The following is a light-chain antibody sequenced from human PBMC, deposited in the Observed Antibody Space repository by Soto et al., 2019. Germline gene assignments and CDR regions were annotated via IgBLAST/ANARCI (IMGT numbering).Light chain of an antibody. V-gene: IGLV2-14*01. CDR1: SSDVGGYNY. Sequence: QSALTQPASVSGSPGQSSTISCTGTSSDVGGYNYVSWYQQHPGKAPKLMIYEVNTRPSGVSNRFSGSNSGNTASLTISGLQAEDEADYYCTQYTSSSTRVFGGGTQLTVL. J-gene: IGLJ2*01. CDR3: TQYTSSSTRV. CDR2: EVN.